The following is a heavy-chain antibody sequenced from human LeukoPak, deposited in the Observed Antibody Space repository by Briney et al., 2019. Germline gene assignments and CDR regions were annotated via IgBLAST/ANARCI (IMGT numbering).Heavy chain of an antibody. CDR2: ISSSSSYI. Sequence: PGGSLRLSCAASGFTFSSYSMNWVRQAPGKGLEWVSFISSSSSYIYYADSVKGRFTISRDNAKNSLYLQMNSLRAEDTAVYYCARGYCSSTSCRILGYYYGMDVWGQGTTVTVSS. CDR3: ARGYCSSTSCRILGYYYGMDV. J-gene: IGHJ6*02. D-gene: IGHD2-2*01. V-gene: IGHV3-21*01. CDR1: GFTFSSYS.